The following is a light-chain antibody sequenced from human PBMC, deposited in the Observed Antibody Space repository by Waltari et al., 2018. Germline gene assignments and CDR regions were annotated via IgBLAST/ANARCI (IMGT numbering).Light chain of an antibody. V-gene: IGKV3-15*01. CDR1: QTINSN. Sequence: EIVLTQSPATLSVSPGERATLSCRASQTINSNLAWYQQQPGQAPRLRIYGASTRAIGIPARFSGSGSGTEFSLTITSLQSEDFAVYFCQQYHKWPPYTFGQGTKLDI. CDR3: QQYHKWPPYT. CDR2: GAS. J-gene: IGKJ2*01.